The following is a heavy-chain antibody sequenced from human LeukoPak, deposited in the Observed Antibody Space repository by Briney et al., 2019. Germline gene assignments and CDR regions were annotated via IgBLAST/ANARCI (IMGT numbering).Heavy chain of an antibody. D-gene: IGHD3-9*01. V-gene: IGHV3-23*01. J-gene: IGHJ4*02. Sequence: GGSLRLSCAASGFTFSSFAMSWVRQAPGKGLEWVSAISGSGGSTYYADSVKGRFTISRDNSKNTLYLQMNSLRAKDTAVYYCEKAGSFDWLFNTYYFDYWGQGTLVTVSS. CDR3: EKAGSFDWLFNTYYFDY. CDR2: ISGSGGST. CDR1: GFTFSSFA.